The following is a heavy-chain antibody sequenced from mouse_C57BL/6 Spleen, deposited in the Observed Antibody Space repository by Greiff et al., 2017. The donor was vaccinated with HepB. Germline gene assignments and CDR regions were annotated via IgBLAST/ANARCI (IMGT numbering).Heavy chain of an antibody. CDR1: GYAFTNYL. CDR3: ARSPYYGSSLPMDY. CDR2: INPGSGGT. J-gene: IGHJ4*01. D-gene: IGHD1-1*01. V-gene: IGHV1-54*01. Sequence: QVQLQQSGAELVRPGTSVKVSCKASGYAFTNYLIEWVKQRPGQGLEWIGVINPGSGGTNYNEKFKGKATLTADKSSSTAYMQLSSLTSEDSAVYFCARSPYYGSSLPMDYWGQGTSVTVSS.